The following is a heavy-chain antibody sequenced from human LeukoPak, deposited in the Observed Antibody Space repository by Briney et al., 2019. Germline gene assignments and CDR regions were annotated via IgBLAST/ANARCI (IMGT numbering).Heavy chain of an antibody. CDR1: GGSISSGDYY. J-gene: IGHJ4*02. Sequence: PSQTLSFTCTVSGGSISSGDYYWSWIRQPPGKGLEWIGYIYYSGSTYYNPSLKSRVTISVDTSKNQFSLKLSSVTAADTAVYYCARFSTIFGVGYWGQGTLVTVSS. CDR2: IYYSGST. V-gene: IGHV4-30-4*08. D-gene: IGHD3-3*01. CDR3: ARFSTIFGVGY.